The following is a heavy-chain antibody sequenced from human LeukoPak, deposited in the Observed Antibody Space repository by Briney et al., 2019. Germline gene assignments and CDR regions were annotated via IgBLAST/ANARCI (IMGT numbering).Heavy chain of an antibody. CDR3: ASLSIAVAEDDY. V-gene: IGHV1-69*13. Sequence: ASVKVSCKASGGTFSSYAISWVRQAPGQGLEWMGGIISIFGTANYAQKFQGRVTITADESTSTAYMELSSLRSEDTAVYYCASLSIAVAEDDYWGQGTLVTVSS. J-gene: IGHJ4*02. CDR2: IISIFGTA. CDR1: GGTFSSYA. D-gene: IGHD6-19*01.